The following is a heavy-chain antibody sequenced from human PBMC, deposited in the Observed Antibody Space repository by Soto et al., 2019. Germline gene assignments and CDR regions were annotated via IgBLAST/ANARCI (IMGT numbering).Heavy chain of an antibody. J-gene: IGHJ5*02. CDR1: GFTFSSYA. Sequence: PGGSMRLSCAASGFTFSSYAMSWVRQAPGKGLEWVSAISGSGGSTYYADSVKGRFTISRDNSKNTLYLQMNSLRAEDTAVYYCAKSPPQRGWYSDWFDPWGQGTLVTVSS. CDR3: AKSPPQRGWYSDWFDP. V-gene: IGHV3-23*01. CDR2: ISGSGGST. D-gene: IGHD6-19*01.